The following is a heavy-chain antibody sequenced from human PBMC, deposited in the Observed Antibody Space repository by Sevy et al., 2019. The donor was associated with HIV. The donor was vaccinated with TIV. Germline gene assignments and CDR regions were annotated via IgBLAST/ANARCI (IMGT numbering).Heavy chain of an antibody. J-gene: IGHJ4*02. D-gene: IGHD6-6*01. CDR3: ARESIGSVGDFDY. Sequence: SETLSLTCSVSGDFINLYFWSWIRQPPGKGLEWIGYINSSGSTNYNPSLKSRFTISLATSKYQFSLKLSSVTAADTAVYYCARESIGSVGDFDYWGQGTLVTVSS. V-gene: IGHV4-59*01. CDR2: INSSGST. CDR1: GDFINLYF.